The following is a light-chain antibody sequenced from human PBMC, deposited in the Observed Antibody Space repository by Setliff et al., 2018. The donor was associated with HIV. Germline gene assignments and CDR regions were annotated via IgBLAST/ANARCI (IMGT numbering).Light chain of an antibody. CDR2: GAS. J-gene: IGKJ4*01. Sequence: EIVLTQSPGTLSLSPGERATLSCKASQSVNSNYLAWYQHKSGQSPRLLMSGASSRAPGIPDRFSGSGSGADFTLTISRLEPEDFAVYYCQQYGSSPTFGGGTKVDIK. CDR1: QSVNSNY. CDR3: QQYGSSPT. V-gene: IGKV3-20*01.